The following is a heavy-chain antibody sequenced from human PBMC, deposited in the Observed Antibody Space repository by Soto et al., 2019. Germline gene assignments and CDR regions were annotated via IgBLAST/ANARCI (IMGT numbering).Heavy chain of an antibody. J-gene: IGHJ4*02. Sequence: QVQLVESGGGVVQPGRSLRLSCAASGFTFSKFGMHWLRQAPGRGMEWVAGISNDGSDEYYVDSVNGRFNISRDNSKITLSLQMNSLRFEDTAVYFCAKDRRKWGDSPFEKWGQGTLVTVSS. V-gene: IGHV3-30*18. CDR3: AKDRRKWGDSPFEK. CDR1: GFTFSKFG. CDR2: ISNDGSDE. D-gene: IGHD2-21*02.